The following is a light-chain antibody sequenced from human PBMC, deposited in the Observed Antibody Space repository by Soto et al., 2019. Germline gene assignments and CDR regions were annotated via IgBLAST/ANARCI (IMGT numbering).Light chain of an antibody. J-gene: IGLJ2*01. Sequence: QSVLTQPASVSGSPGQSITISCTGTSSDVGSYNLVSWYQQHPGKAPKLMIYEGSKRPSGVSHRFSGSKSGNTASLTISGLQAEDEADYYCCSYAGVPRVFGGGTKVTVL. CDR1: SSDVGSYNL. CDR2: EGS. V-gene: IGLV2-23*01. CDR3: CSYAGVPRV.